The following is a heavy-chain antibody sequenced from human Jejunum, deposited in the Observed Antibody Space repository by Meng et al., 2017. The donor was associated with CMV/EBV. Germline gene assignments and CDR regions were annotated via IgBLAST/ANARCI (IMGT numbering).Heavy chain of an antibody. CDR1: YPFTNYG. V-gene: IGHV1-18*01. CDR3: ARDETNIVVEPAAIPFDY. D-gene: IGHD2-2*01. J-gene: IGHJ4*02. CDR2: ISAYDGDT. Sequence: YPFTNYGISWVRQAPGQGLEYMGWISAYDGDTNYAQKLQDRVTMTTDTSTSTAYMELRSLRSDDTAVYYCARDETNIVVEPAAIPFDYWGQGTLVTVSS.